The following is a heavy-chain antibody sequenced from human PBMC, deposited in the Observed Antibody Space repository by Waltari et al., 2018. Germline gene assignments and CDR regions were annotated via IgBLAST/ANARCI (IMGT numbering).Heavy chain of an antibody. J-gene: IGHJ3*02. CDR3: ASRNPYYDILTGSRDAFDI. V-gene: IGHV4-38-2*01. CDR1: GYSISSGYS. CDR2: IYHSGST. Sequence: QVQLQESGPGLVKPSATLSLTCAVSGYSISSGYSWAWIRTPPGKGLEWIGSIYHSGSTYYNPSLKSRVTISVDTSKNQFSLKLSSVTAADTAVYYCASRNPYYDILTGSRDAFDIWGQGTMVTVSS. D-gene: IGHD3-9*01.